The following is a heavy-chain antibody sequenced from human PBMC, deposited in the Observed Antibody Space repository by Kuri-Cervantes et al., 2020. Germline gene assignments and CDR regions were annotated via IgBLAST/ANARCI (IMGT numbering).Heavy chain of an antibody. CDR1: GFTFSSYA. CDR3: AKETVHGTQTLDY. J-gene: IGHJ4*02. V-gene: IGHV3-48*01. D-gene: IGHD4-17*01. CDR2: ISSSGSTI. Sequence: GESLKISCAASGFTFSSYAMHWVRQAPGKGLEWVSYISSSGSTIYYADSVKGRFTISRDNSKNAVYLQMNSLRAEDTAVYFCAKETVHGTQTLDYWGQGTLVTVSS.